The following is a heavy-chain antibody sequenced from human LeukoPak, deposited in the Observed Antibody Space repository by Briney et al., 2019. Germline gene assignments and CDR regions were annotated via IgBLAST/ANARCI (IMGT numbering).Heavy chain of an antibody. Sequence: PGGSLRLSCAASGFTVSSNYMSWVRQAPGKGLEWVSVIYSGGSTYYADSVKGRFTISRDNSKNTLYLQMNSLRAEDTAVYYCARVSGSGSYYFYYYFDYWGQGTLVTASS. CDR1: GFTVSSNY. CDR2: IYSGGST. V-gene: IGHV3-53*01. D-gene: IGHD3-10*01. CDR3: ARVSGSGSYYFYYYFDY. J-gene: IGHJ4*02.